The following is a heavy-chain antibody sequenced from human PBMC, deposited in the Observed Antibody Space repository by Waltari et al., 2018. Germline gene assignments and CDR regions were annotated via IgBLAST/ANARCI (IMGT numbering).Heavy chain of an antibody. Sequence: QLQLQESGPGLVKPSETLSLTCTVPGGSLSSRSYYWGWIRQSPGKGLEWIGSLYYSGSTYYNPTLKSRVTISGDTSKNQFSLKLSSVTAADTAVYYCARHWKKSGYRFDPWGQGTLVTVSS. J-gene: IGHJ5*02. CDR3: ARHWKKSGYRFDP. CDR2: LYYSGST. D-gene: IGHD5-12*01. CDR1: GGSLSSRSYY. V-gene: IGHV4-39*01.